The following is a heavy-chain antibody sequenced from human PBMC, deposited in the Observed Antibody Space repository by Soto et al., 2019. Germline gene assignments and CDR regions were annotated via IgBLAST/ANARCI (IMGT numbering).Heavy chain of an antibody. CDR3: ARSREQWLVDAFDI. Sequence: XETLSLTCAVYGGSFSGYYWSWIRQSPGKGLEWIGEVNPTGSTKYNPSLKSRVTISVDTSKNQFSLNLNSVTAADTALYYCARSREQWLVDAFDIWGQGTMVTVSS. V-gene: IGHV4-34*01. CDR1: GGSFSGYY. CDR2: VNPTGST. D-gene: IGHD6-19*01. J-gene: IGHJ3*02.